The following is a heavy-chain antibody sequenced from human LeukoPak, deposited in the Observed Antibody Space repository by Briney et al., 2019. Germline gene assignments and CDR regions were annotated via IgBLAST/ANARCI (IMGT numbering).Heavy chain of an antibody. CDR2: IYPGDSDT. V-gene: IGHV5-51*01. J-gene: IGHJ5*02. CDR1: GYRFTNYW. CDR3: ARRDKGNCTSTSCYSWFDP. Sequence: GESLQIYFHGSGYRFTNYWLGWVRPMPGKGGEWMGIIYPGDSDTRYSPSFQGQITMSADQSISTAYLQWSSLKASDTAMYYCARRDKGNCTSTSCYSWFDPWGQGTLVTVSS. D-gene: IGHD2-2*02.